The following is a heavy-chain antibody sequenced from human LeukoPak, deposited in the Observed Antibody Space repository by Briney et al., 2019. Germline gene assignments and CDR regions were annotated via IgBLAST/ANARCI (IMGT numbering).Heavy chain of an antibody. CDR1: GFTFDDYA. CDR3: AKDIGSAARPINWFDP. Sequence: PGGSLRLSCAASGFTFDDYAMHWVRQAPGKGLEWVSGISWNSGSIGYADSVKGRFTISRDNAKNSLYLQMNSLRAEDTALYYCAKDIGSAARPINWFDPWGQGTLVTVSS. CDR2: ISWNSGSI. J-gene: IGHJ5*02. V-gene: IGHV3-9*01. D-gene: IGHD6-6*01.